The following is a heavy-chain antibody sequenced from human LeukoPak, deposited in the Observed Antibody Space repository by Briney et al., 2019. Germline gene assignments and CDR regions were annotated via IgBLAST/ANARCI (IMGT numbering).Heavy chain of an antibody. V-gene: IGHV4-39*07. CDR2: IYYSGSS. CDR1: GGSISGSSYY. Sequence: SETLSLTCTVSGGSISGSSYYWGWIRQPPGKGLEWIGSIYYSGSSYYNPSLKSRVTISVDTSKNQFSLKLSSVTAADTAVYYCARYCSSTSCHFDYWGQGTLVTVSS. D-gene: IGHD2-2*01. CDR3: ARYCSSTSCHFDY. J-gene: IGHJ4*02.